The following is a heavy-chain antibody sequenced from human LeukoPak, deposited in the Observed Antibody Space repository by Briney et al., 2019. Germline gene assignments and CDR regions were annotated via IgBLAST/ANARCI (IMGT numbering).Heavy chain of an antibody. CDR2: ISGSGGST. J-gene: IGHJ4*02. Sequence: GGSLRLSCAASGFTFSSYCMSWVRQAPGKGLEWVSAISGSGGSTYYADSVKGRFTISRDNSKNTLYLQMNSLRAEDTAVYYCARRTRYCSGGSCSNFDYWGQGTLVTVSS. V-gene: IGHV3-23*01. D-gene: IGHD2-15*01. CDR3: ARRTRYCSGGSCSNFDY. CDR1: GFTFSSYC.